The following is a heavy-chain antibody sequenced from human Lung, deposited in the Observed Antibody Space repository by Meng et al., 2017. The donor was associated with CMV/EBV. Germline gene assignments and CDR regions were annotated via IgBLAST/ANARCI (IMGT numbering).Heavy chain of an antibody. CDR2: INPNSGGT. CDR1: GYTFSDYY. Sequence: AXAXVSXXVSGYTFSDYYMHWVRQAPGQGLEWMGWINPNSGGTNYAQKFQGRVTMTRDTSISTAYMELSRLRSDDTAVYYCAREDYHDSTSYQDFDYWGQGTLVXVSS. V-gene: IGHV1-2*02. CDR3: AREDYHDSTSYQDFDY. J-gene: IGHJ4*02. D-gene: IGHD3-22*01.